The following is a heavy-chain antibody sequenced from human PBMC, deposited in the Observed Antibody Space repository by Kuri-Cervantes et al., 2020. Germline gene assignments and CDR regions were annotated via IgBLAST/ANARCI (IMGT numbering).Heavy chain of an antibody. V-gene: IGHV3-30*03. CDR1: GFTFSNNG. CDR3: ARGSSGNYFPAYS. CDR2: ISNDGSNK. D-gene: IGHD1-26*01. Sequence: GESLKISCAASGFTFSNNGMHWVRQAPGKGLEWVTIISNDGSNKYYADSVKGRFTISRDNSKNTLYLQMNSLRAEDTAVYYCARGSSGNYFPAYSWGQGTLVTVSS. J-gene: IGHJ4*02.